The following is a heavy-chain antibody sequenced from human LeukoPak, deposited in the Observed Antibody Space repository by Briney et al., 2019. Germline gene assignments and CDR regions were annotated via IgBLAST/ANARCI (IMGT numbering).Heavy chain of an antibody. CDR1: EFTFSSYG. D-gene: IGHD3-10*01. V-gene: IGHV3-74*01. CDR2: ISPDGSTT. CDR3: ARAGAPYAFDV. Sequence: GGSLRLSCAASEFTFSSYGMHWARQAPGKGLVWVSRISPDGSTTSYADSVKGRFTISRDNAKNTLYVQMKSLRAEDTAVYYCARAGAPYAFDVWGQGTMVTVSS. J-gene: IGHJ3*01.